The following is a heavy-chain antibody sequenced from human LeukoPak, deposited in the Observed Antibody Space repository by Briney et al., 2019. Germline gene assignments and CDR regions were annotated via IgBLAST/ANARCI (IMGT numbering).Heavy chain of an antibody. J-gene: IGHJ4*02. D-gene: IGHD1-26*01. Sequence: ASVKVSCKASGYTFSRYGISWVRQAPGQGLEWMGWISAHNGNTKYEQKLQGRVTMTTDTSTSTAYMELRRLRSDDTAVYYCARNSGSYPLFGYWGQGTLVTVSS. CDR2: ISAHNGNT. CDR3: ARNSGSYPLFGY. CDR1: GYTFSRYG. V-gene: IGHV1-18*01.